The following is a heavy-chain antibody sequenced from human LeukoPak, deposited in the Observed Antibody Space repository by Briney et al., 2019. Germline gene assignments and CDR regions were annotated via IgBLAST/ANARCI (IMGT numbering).Heavy chain of an antibody. V-gene: IGHV1-18*01. CDR1: GYRFSSVG. CDR2: VSTYNSET. Sequence: ASVKVSCKASGYRFSSVGISWVRQAPGQGLEWIGWVSTYNSETNYAPKFQARVTMTKDTSTSTVFLEMWSLRADDTAVYYCVRDNWNEFDPWGQGTQVTVSS. CDR3: VRDNWNEFDP. J-gene: IGHJ5*02. D-gene: IGHD1-1*01.